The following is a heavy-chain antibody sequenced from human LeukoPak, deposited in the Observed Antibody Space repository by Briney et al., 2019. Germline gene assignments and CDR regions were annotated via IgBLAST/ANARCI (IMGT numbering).Heavy chain of an antibody. CDR1: GFTFSSYS. J-gene: IGHJ6*02. D-gene: IGHD2-21*02. CDR2: ISSRSSTI. V-gene: IGHV3-48*04. Sequence: GGSLRLSCAASGFTFSSYSMNWVRQAPGKGLEWVSYISSRSSTIYYADSVKGRFTISRDNAKNSLYLQMNSLRAEDTAVYYCARGADCGGDCFRQNYYYHGMDVWGQGTTVTVSS. CDR3: ARGADCGGDCFRQNYYYHGMDV.